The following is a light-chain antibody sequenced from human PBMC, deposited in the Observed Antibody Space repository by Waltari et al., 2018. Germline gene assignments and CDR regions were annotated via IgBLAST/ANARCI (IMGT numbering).Light chain of an antibody. CDR1: QSIMYSSNNKNF. Sequence: DIVMSQPPDSLAVSLGDSATINCMSSQSIMYSSNNKNFLAWYQQTPGQSPKLLIYWASTRQSGVPDRFTGSWSGTDFTLTITSVQPEDVAIYYCQQYFITPFTFGPGTKVEIK. J-gene: IGKJ3*01. CDR3: QQYFITPFT. V-gene: IGKV4-1*01. CDR2: WAS.